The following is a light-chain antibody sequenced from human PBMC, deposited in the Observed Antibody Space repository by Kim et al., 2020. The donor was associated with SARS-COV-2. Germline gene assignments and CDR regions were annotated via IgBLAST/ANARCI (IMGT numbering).Light chain of an antibody. CDR1: QGISGY. J-gene: IGKJ2*01. CDR2: AAS. V-gene: IGKV1-9*01. CDR3: QQLNSYPPT. Sequence: SAFVRDRVTITCRTSQGISGYLAWFQQQPGKAPKLLIYAASTLQGGVPSRCSGSGSGTEFTLTIGSLQPEDFATYYCQQLNSYPPTFGQGTKLEL.